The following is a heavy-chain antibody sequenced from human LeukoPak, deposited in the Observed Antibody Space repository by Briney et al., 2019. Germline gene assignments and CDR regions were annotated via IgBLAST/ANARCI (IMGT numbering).Heavy chain of an antibody. D-gene: IGHD1-26*01. CDR2: VAPLLETT. CDR1: GRTFSSYS. CDR3: ARDRIVGALGWLDP. Sequence: SVKVSCKAPGRTFSSYSITWVRQPPGQGLEWVGGVAPLLETTNYAPKFRGRMTITADESTSTAYMELTSLRSDDTAVYYCARDRIVGALGWLDPWGQGTLVTVSS. V-gene: IGHV1-69*01. J-gene: IGHJ5*02.